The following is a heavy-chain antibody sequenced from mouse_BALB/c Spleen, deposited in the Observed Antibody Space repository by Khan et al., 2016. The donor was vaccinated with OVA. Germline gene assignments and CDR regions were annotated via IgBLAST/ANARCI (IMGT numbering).Heavy chain of an antibody. Sequence: EVKLVESGGDLVKPGGSLKLSCAASGFTFSVYSMSWVRQTPDQRLEWVATISSDGTYPYSPDRVKGRFTISRDNAKTTLFLQMISLKSEDTAMYYCASHLTGSFAYWGQGTLVTVSA. V-gene: IGHV5-6*01. J-gene: IGHJ3*01. D-gene: IGHD4-1*01. CDR3: ASHLTGSFAY. CDR1: GFTFSVYS. CDR2: ISSDGTYP.